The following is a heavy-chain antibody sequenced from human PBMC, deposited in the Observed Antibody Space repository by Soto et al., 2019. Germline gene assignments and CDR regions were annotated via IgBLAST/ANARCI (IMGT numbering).Heavy chain of an antibody. CDR2: IDPSDSYT. V-gene: IGHV5-10-1*01. CDR3: VRRDTPAYCGGDCYSKPYYYGMDV. J-gene: IGHJ6*02. D-gene: IGHD2-21*02. CDR1: GYSFTSYW. Sequence: PGESLKISCKGSGYSFTSYWISWVRQMPGKGLEWMGRIDPSDSYTNYSPSFQGHVTISADKSISTAYLQWSSLKASDTAMYYCVRRDTPAYCGGDCYSKPYYYGMDVWGQGTTVTVSS.